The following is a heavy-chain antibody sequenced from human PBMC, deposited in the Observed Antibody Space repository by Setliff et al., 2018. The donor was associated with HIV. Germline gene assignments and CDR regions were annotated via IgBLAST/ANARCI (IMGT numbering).Heavy chain of an antibody. CDR2: ISSSSSYI. V-gene: IGHV3-21*01. CDR1: GFTFSSYS. D-gene: IGHD2-15*01. CDR3: ARDFCGSSCSSGYGYFDH. J-gene: IGHJ4*02. Sequence: PGGSLRLSCAASGFTFSSYSMNWVRQAPGKGLEWVSFISSSSSYIYYPDSVKGRFTTSRDNARNSLYLEMNSLRADDTAVYYCARDFCGSSCSSGYGYFDHWGQGTLVTVSS.